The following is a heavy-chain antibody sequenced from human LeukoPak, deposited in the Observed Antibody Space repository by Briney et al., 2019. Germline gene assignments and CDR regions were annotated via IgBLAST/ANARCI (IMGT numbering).Heavy chain of an antibody. V-gene: IGHV3-48*01. CDR1: GFTFGSYS. CDR2: ISSSSSTI. D-gene: IGHD2-2*01. CDR3: AKDRVVVVPAAKSGYFQH. J-gene: IGHJ1*01. Sequence: GGSLRLSCAASGFTFGSYSMNWVRQAPGKGLEWVSYISSSSSTIYYADSVKGRFTISRDNSKNTLYLQMNSLRAEDTAVYYCAKDRVVVVPAAKSGYFQHWGQGTLVTVSS.